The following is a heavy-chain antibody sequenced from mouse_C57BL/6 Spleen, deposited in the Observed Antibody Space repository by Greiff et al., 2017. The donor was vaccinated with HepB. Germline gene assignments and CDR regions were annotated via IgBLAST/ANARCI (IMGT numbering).Heavy chain of an antibody. D-gene: IGHD3-3*01. J-gene: IGHJ2*01. CDR2: INPSSGYT. CDR3: ARSGSRAYFDY. V-gene: IGHV1-4*01. Sequence: VQLVESGAELARPGASVKMSCKASGYTFTSYTMHWVKQRPGQGLEWIGYINPSSGYTKYNQKFKDKATLTADKSSSTAYMQLSSLTSEDSAVYYCARSGSRAYFDYWGQGTTLTVSS. CDR1: GYTFTSYT.